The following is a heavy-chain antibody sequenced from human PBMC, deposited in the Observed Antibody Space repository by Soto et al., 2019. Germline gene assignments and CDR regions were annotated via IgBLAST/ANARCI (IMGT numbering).Heavy chain of an antibody. V-gene: IGHV3-30-3*01. D-gene: IGHD2-15*01. CDR1: GFTFSSYA. CDR3: ARGGLSGYCSGGICYRVVVYGMDV. Sequence: QVQLVESGGGVVQPGRSLRLSCAASGFTFSSYALHWVRQAPGKGLEWVAVISYDGSNKYYADSVKGRFTISRDNSKNTLYLQMNSLRDEDRAVYYGARGGLSGYCSGGICYRVVVYGMDVWGQGTTVTVSS. J-gene: IGHJ6*02. CDR2: ISYDGSNK.